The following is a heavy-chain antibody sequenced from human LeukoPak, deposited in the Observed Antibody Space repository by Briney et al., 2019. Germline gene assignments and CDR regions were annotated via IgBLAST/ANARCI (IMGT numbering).Heavy chain of an antibody. Sequence: SETLSLTCTVSGYSIRSGFYWGWIRQAPGKGLEWIGSIFQGGTTFYNPSLKSRVIISADTSNNEFSLKLSSVTAADTAVYYCARIGTAMIDHWGQGTLVTVSS. D-gene: IGHD5-18*01. CDR2: IFQGGTT. V-gene: IGHV4-38-2*02. J-gene: IGHJ4*02. CDR3: ARIGTAMIDH. CDR1: GYSIRSGFY.